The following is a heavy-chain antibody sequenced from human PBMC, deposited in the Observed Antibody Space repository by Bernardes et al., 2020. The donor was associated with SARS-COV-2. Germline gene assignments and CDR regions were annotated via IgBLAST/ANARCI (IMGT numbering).Heavy chain of an antibody. V-gene: IGHV3-33*01. CDR3: ARDIPVLAAINDAFDI. J-gene: IGHJ3*02. CDR2: IWYDGSNK. D-gene: IGHD6-13*01. Sequence: GGSLRLSCAASGFTFSSYGMHWVRQAPGKGLEWVAVIWYDGSNKYYADSVKGRFTISRDNSKNTLYLQMNSLRAEDTAVYYCARDIPVLAAINDAFDIWGQGTMVTVSS. CDR1: GFTFSSYG.